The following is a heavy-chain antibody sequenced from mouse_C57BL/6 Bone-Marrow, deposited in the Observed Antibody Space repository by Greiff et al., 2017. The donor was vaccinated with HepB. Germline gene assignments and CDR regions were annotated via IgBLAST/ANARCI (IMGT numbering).Heavy chain of an antibody. CDR2: ISSGSSNI. CDR3: AREAYYSNYVAY. Sequence: EVKLVESGGGLVKPGGSLKLSCAASGFTFSDYGMHWVRQAPEKGLEWVAYISSGSSNIYYADTVKGRFTISRDNAKNTLFLQMTSLRSEDTAMYYCAREAYYSNYVAYWGQGTLVTVSA. V-gene: IGHV5-17*01. D-gene: IGHD2-5*01. CDR1: GFTFSDYG. J-gene: IGHJ3*01.